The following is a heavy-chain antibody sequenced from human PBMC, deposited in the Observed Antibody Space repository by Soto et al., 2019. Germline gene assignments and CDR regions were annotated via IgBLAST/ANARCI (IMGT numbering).Heavy chain of an antibody. Sequence: SVKVSCKASGFIFTSSSVQWVRQARGQRLEWIGWITVGTGNTNYAQKFQERVTITRDMSTSTAYMELSNLRSEDTAVYYCAAGDSSGYYGGWGQGTQVTSPQ. CDR3: AAGDSSGYYGG. V-gene: IGHV1-58*01. J-gene: IGHJ4*02. CDR1: GFIFTSSS. D-gene: IGHD3-22*01. CDR2: ITVGTGNT.